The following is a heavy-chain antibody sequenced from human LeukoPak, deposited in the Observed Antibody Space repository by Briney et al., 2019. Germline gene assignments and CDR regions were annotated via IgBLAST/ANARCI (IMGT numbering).Heavy chain of an antibody. Sequence: HPGGSLRLSCAASGFTFSSYAMSWVRQAPGKGLEWVSAISGSGGSTYYADSVKGRFTISRDNSKNTLYLQMNSLRAEDTAVYYCASIGSYYYGSGSYYNYWGQGTLVTVSS. D-gene: IGHD3-10*01. CDR1: GFTFSSYA. CDR3: ASIGSYYYGSGSYYNY. V-gene: IGHV3-23*01. J-gene: IGHJ4*02. CDR2: ISGSGGST.